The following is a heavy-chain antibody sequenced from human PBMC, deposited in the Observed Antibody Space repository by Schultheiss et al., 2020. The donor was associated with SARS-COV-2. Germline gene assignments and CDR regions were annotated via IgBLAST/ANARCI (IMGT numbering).Heavy chain of an antibody. D-gene: IGHD2/OR15-2a*01. Sequence: SETLSLTCTVSGGSISSGGYYWSWIRQHPGKGLEWIGSIYHSGSTNYNPSLKSRVTISVDTSKNQFSLKLSSVTAADTAVYYCATGPPLNRGWFDPWGQGTLVTVSS. V-gene: IGHV4-31*03. CDR3: ATGPPLNRGWFDP. CDR1: GGSISSGGYY. CDR2: IYHSGST. J-gene: IGHJ5*02.